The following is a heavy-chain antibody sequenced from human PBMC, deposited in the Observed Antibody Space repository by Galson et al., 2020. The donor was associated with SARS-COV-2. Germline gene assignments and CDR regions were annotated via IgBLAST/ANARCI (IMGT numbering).Heavy chain of an antibody. Sequence: SEPLSLTCTVSGDSISSARYSWGWIRQPPGKGLEWIGNIFYGGPTSYIPSLKSRVTISVDTSKNQFSLKLTSVTAADTAVYYCARHHSSSWGGPVDAFDIWGQGTMVTVSS. V-gene: IGHV4-39*01. J-gene: IGHJ3*02. CDR3: ARHHSSSWGGPVDAFDI. D-gene: IGHD6-13*01. CDR2: IFYGGPT. CDR1: GDSISSARYS.